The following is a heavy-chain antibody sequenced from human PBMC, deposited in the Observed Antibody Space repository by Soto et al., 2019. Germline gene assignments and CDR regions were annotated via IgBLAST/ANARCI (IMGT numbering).Heavy chain of an antibody. D-gene: IGHD3-3*01. V-gene: IGHV4-59*02. CDR2: IYYSGIT. CDR3: ARVHDFWSGYYWLDP. Sequence: LSLTCTVSGGSVRSYYWSWIRQPPGKGLEWIGYIYYSGITNYNPSLNSRVTISVDTSRNQFSLKLSSVTAADTAVYYCARVHDFWSGYYWLDPWGQGTLVTVSS. J-gene: IGHJ5*02. CDR1: GGSVRSYY.